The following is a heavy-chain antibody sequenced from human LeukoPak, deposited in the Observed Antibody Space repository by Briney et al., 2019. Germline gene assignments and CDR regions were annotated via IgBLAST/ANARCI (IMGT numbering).Heavy chain of an antibody. CDR3: ARGDDILTRSGRIFDH. D-gene: IGHD3-9*01. J-gene: IGHJ4*02. V-gene: IGHV4-30-2*06. CDR1: GSSISSGGFS. Sequence: SETLSLTCTVSGSSISSGGFSWCWIRQSPGKGLECIGYMYRSGSTYYNPSLESRVTISVDRSKNEISLKLTSVTAADTAVYYCARGDDILTRSGRIFDHWGQGIQVTVSS. CDR2: MYRSGST.